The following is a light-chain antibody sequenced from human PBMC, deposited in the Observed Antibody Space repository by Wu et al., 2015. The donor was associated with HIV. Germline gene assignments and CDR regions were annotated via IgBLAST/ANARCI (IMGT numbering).Light chain of an antibody. CDR3: QQYDTSPPWT. J-gene: IGKJ1*01. V-gene: IGKV3-20*01. CDR2: GAT. CDR1: QSLRSTY. Sequence: ENVLTQSPGTLSLSPGERATLSCRASQSLRSTYLAWYQQRPGQAPRLLIYGATSRASGVPGRFSGSGSGTDFSLTISRLEPDDFAVYYCQQYDTSPPWTSGQGTKVEIK.